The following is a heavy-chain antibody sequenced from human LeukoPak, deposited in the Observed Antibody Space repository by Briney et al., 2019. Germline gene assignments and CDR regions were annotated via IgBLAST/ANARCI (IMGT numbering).Heavy chain of an antibody. V-gene: IGHV4-59*01. CDR1: GGSISSYY. Sequence: RASETLSLTCTVSGGSISSYYSSWIRQPPGKGLEWIGYIYYSGSTNYNPSLKSRVTISVDTSKNQFSLKLSSVTAADTAVYYCARGRNNIVVVPAAISSWFDPWGQGTLVTVSS. D-gene: IGHD2-2*01. CDR3: ARGRNNIVVVPAAISSWFDP. J-gene: IGHJ5*02. CDR2: IYYSGST.